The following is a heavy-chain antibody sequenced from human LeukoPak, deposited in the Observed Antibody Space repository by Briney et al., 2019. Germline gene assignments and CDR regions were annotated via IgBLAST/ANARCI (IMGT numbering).Heavy chain of an antibody. V-gene: IGHV1-18*01. Sequence: GASVKVSCKASGYTFTNYGISWVRQAPGQGLEWMGWISAYNGNTNYAQKLQGRVTMTTDTSTTTAYMELRSLRSDDTAVYYCAREFHTNWFDPWGQGTLVTVSS. J-gene: IGHJ5*02. CDR2: ISAYNGNT. CDR1: GYTFTNYG. CDR3: AREFHTNWFDP.